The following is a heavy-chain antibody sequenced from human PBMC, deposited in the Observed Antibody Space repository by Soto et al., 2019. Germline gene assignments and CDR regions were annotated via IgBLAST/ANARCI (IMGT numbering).Heavy chain of an antibody. Sequence: QVQLVQSGAEVKKPGSSVKVSCKASGGTFSSYTISWVRQAPGQGLEWMGRIIPILGIANYAQKFQGRVTITADKSTSTAYMELSSLRSEDTAVYYCASRVGTIFGVVTPSYYYYYRDVWGKGTTVTVSS. CDR2: IIPILGIA. V-gene: IGHV1-69*02. D-gene: IGHD3-3*01. CDR1: GGTFSSYT. J-gene: IGHJ6*03. CDR3: ASRVGTIFGVVTPSYYYYYRDV.